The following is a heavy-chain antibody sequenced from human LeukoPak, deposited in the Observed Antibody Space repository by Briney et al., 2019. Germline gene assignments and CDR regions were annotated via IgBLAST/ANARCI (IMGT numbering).Heavy chain of an antibody. CDR1: GFTFSIYS. D-gene: IGHD3-10*01. CDR3: ARERRFGRSYTGGH. Sequence: PGGSLRLSCAASGFTFSIYSMNWVRQAPGKGLEWVSYISSSSSTIYYADSVKGRFTISRDNAKNSLYLQMNSLRDEDTAVYYCARERRFGRSYTGGHWGQGTLVTVSS. J-gene: IGHJ4*02. CDR2: ISSSSSTI. V-gene: IGHV3-48*02.